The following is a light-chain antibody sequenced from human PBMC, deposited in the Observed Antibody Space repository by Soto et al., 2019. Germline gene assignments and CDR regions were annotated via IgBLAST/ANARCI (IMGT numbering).Light chain of an antibody. CDR1: QSVSSSY. CDR2: GAS. J-gene: IGKJ4*01. Sequence: LKNTVGTGSLSPGERAIRSCRASQSVSSSYLAWYQQKPGQAPRLLIYGASSRATGIPDRFSGSGSGTDFTLTISRLEPEDFAVYYCQQYGSSPLTFGGGTKAAIK. CDR3: QQYGSSPLT. V-gene: IGKV3-20*01.